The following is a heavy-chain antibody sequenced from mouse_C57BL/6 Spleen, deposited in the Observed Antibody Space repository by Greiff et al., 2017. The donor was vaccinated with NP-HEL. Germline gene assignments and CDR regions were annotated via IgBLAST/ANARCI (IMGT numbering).Heavy chain of an antibody. CDR3: ARSNTTVVATGYFGY. CDR1: GYSFTGYY. J-gene: IGHJ2*01. D-gene: IGHD1-1*01. V-gene: IGHV1-42*01. CDR2: INPSTGGT. Sequence: VQLQQSGPELVKPGASVKISCKASGYSFTGYYMTWVKQSPEKSLEWIGEINPSTGGTTYNQKFKAKATLTVDKSSSTAYMQLKSLTSEDSAVYYCARSNTTVVATGYFGYWGQGTTLTVSS.